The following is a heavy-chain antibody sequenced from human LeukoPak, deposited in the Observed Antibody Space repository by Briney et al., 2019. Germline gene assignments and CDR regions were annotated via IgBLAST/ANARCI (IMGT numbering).Heavy chain of an antibody. CDR3: RGTTTFFDY. CDR1: GFTFSSSW. D-gene: IGHD1-1*01. J-gene: IGHJ4*02. Sequence: GGSLRLSCVASGFTFSSSWMGWVRQAPGKDLEWLANIKQDGTDKYYADSVKGRFTISRDNAKNTLYLQMNSLRAEDTAVYYCRGTTTFFDYWGQGTLVTVSS. V-gene: IGHV3-7*01. CDR2: IKQDGTDK.